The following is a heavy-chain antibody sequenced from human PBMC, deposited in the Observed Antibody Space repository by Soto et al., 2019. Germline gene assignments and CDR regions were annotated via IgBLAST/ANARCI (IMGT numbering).Heavy chain of an antibody. V-gene: IGHV3-23*01. CDR1: GFTFNTYA. D-gene: IGHD6-19*01. Sequence: PGGSLRLSCAASGFTFNTYAMSWVRQAPGKGLEWVSAISDSGGRTYYADSAKGRFTISRDNSKNTLYLQMNSLRAEDTAVYFCAKELVNSGWTYFDCWGQGTLVT. CDR3: AKELVNSGWTYFDC. CDR2: ISDSGGRT. J-gene: IGHJ4*02.